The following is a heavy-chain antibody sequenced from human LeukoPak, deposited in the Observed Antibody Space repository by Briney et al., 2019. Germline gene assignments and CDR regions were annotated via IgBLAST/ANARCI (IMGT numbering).Heavy chain of an antibody. CDR2: ISYDGSNK. V-gene: IGHV3-30*18. J-gene: IGHJ4*02. CDR3: AKDGGDSGGYEINYFDY. Sequence: LSGGSLRLSCAASGFTFSSYSMNWVRQAPGKGLEWVAFISYDGSNKYYADSVKGRFIISRDNSKNTLYLQMNSLRAEDTAVYYCAKDGGDSGGYEINYFDYWGQGTLVTVSS. D-gene: IGHD5-12*01. CDR1: GFTFSSYS.